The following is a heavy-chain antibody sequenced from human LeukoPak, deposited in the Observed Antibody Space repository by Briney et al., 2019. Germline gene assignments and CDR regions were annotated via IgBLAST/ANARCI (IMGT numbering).Heavy chain of an antibody. CDR3: ARDGSYHDRSDYSRFDY. D-gene: IGHD3-16*01. Sequence: PGGSLRLSCAASGFTVSSNYMSWLRQAPGKGLEWVSVIYSGGGTYYADSVKGRFTISRDNSENTLYLQMNSLRAEDTAVYYCARDGSYHDRSDYSRFDYWGQGTPVTVSS. CDR2: IYSGGGT. J-gene: IGHJ4*02. CDR1: GFTVSSNY. V-gene: IGHV3-66*01.